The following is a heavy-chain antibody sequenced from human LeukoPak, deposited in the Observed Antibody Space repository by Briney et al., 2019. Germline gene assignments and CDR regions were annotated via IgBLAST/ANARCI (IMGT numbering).Heavy chain of an antibody. CDR1: GFSFGHYS. J-gene: IGHJ5*02. V-gene: IGHV3-23*01. Sequence: PGGSLRLSCVGSGFSFGHYSMNWIRQAPGKGLEWVSAISGSGDSTYYADSVKGRFTISRDNSKNTLYLQMNSLRAEDTAVYYCGVDIVVVPGAPNWFDPWGQGTLVTVSS. CDR2: ISGSGDST. D-gene: IGHD2-2*01. CDR3: GVDIVVVPGAPNWFDP.